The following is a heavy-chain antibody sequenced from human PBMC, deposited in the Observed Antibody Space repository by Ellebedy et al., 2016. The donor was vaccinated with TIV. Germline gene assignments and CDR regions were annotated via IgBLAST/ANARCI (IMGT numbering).Heavy chain of an antibody. Sequence: GGSLRLPCAASGFTSCSFAMHWVGQAPGKGLEWVTVILYDGRNINYAHSVKGRFTISRDNSKNTLHLPMNTLRTEDTGVYYCARVYCDVECDYPFDAWGQGTLVTVSS. V-gene: IGHV3-30*04. CDR1: GFTSCSFA. J-gene: IGHJ4*02. CDR2: ILYDGRNI. CDR3: ARVYCDVECDYPFDA. D-gene: IGHD2-21*01.